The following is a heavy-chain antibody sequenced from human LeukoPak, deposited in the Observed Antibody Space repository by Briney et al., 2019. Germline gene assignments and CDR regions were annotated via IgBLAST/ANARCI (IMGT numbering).Heavy chain of an antibody. D-gene: IGHD3-22*01. J-gene: IGHJ1*01. CDR3: ARDGVGYYDSSGYYYFQH. CDR1: GYTFTGYY. V-gene: IGHV1-2*02. Sequence: ASLKLSCTASGYTFTGYYMHWVRQAPGQGLEWMGWINPNSGGTNYAQKFQGRVAMTRDTSISTAYMELSRLRSDDTAVYYCARDGVGYYDSSGYYYFQHWGQGTLVTVSS. CDR2: INPNSGGT.